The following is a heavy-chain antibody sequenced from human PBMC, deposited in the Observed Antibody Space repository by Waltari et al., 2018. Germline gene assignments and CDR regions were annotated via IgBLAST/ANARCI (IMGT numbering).Heavy chain of an antibody. D-gene: IGHD3-10*01. CDR3: AKNLLSSGSYDGGNH. J-gene: IGHJ5*02. Sequence: EVHLVESGGGLVQPGGSLTLSCEASGFTFRSYAMNWVRQAPGKVLEWVSLISAAGDSAYYIDSVKGRFTGSRDNSKNTLYLQINSLRVEDTAIYYCAKNLLSSGSYDGGNHWGQGTLVTVSS. V-gene: IGHV3-23*04. CDR2: ISAAGDSA. CDR1: GFTFRSYA.